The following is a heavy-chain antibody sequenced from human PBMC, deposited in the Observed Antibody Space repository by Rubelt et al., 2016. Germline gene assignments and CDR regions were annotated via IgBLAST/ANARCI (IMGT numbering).Heavy chain of an antibody. Sequence: QVQLVQSGAEVKKPGASVKVSCKASGYTFTSYGISWVRQAPGQGLEWMGWISAYNGNTNYAEKLQGRGTMATDTATRTAYMELRSLRADDTAVYYGARSWRSGGSLFGDGGQGTLVSVSS. V-gene: IGHV1-18*01. D-gene: IGHD2-15*01. CDR2: ISAYNGNT. CDR1: GYTFTSYG. J-gene: IGHJ4*02. CDR3: ARSWRSGGSLFGD.